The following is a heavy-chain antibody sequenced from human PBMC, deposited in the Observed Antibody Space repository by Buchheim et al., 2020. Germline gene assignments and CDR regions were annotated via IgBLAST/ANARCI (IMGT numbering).Heavy chain of an antibody. J-gene: IGHJ6*02. Sequence: QVQLQESGPGLVKPSETLSLTCAVYGGSFSGYYWSWIRQPPGKGLEWIGEINHSGSTNYNPSLKSRVTISVDTSKNQFSLKLSSVTAADTAVYYCARSGTFWSGYSMDVWGQGTT. CDR3: ARSGTFWSGYSMDV. CDR1: GGSFSGYY. CDR2: INHSGST. D-gene: IGHD3-3*01. V-gene: IGHV4-34*10.